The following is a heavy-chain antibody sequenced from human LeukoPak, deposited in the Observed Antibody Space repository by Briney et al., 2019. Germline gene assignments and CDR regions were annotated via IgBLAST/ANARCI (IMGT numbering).Heavy chain of an antibody. J-gene: IGHJ6*03. D-gene: IGHD6-19*01. Sequence: ASVKVSCKASGYTFTGYYMHWVRQAPGQGLEWMGWINPNSGGTNYAQKFQGRVTMTEDTSTDTAYMELSSLRSEDTAVYYCATGIAVAGRPYYYYMDVWGKGTTVTVSS. CDR1: GYTFTGYY. CDR3: ATGIAVAGRPYYYYMDV. CDR2: INPNSGGT. V-gene: IGHV1-2*02.